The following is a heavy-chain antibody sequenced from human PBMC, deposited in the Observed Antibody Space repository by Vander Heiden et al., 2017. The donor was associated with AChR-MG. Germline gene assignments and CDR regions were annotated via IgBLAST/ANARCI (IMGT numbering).Heavy chain of an antibody. V-gene: IGHV1-46*03. J-gene: IGHJ6*02. Sequence: QVQLVQSGAEVKKPGASVKVSCKASGYTFPSYYMHWVRKAPGQGLEWMGIINPSGGSTSYAQKFQGRVTMTRDTSTSTVYMELSSLRSEDTAVYYCARGPPGFLEWWSNYYYYYGMDVWGQGTTVTVSS. D-gene: IGHD3-3*01. CDR1: GYTFPSYY. CDR2: INPSGGST. CDR3: ARGPPGFLEWWSNYYYYYGMDV.